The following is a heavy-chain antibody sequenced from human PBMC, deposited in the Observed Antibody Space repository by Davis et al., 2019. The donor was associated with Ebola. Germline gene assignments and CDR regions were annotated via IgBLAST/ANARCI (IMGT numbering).Heavy chain of an antibody. V-gene: IGHV3-23*01. CDR2: ITGSGGSA. J-gene: IGHJ4*02. CDR1: GFTFNDYA. Sequence: GESLKISCAASGFTFNDYAMNWVRQAPGKGLEWVSGITGSGGSAYYADSVKGRFGLSRDNSKKTVYLQMNSLRAEDTAVYFCAKSPTYFPYNIDYWGQGNMVTVSS. D-gene: IGHD1-1*01. CDR3: AKSPTYFPYNIDY.